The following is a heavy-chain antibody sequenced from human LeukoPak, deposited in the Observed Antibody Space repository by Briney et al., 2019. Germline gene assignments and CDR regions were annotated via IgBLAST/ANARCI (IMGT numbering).Heavy chain of an antibody. V-gene: IGHV4-4*09. CDR2: IQDSGIT. J-gene: IGHJ1*01. D-gene: IGHD2-15*01. Sequence: SETLSLICSVAGDSIITGDCSWIWQSPGKGLEWIGFIQDSGITDYNPSLKSQLLMSVDTSNNQFSLNLRSVTAADTAVYYCAARDDRYSRFCGQGILVTISS. CDR1: GDSIITGD. CDR3: AARDDRYSRF.